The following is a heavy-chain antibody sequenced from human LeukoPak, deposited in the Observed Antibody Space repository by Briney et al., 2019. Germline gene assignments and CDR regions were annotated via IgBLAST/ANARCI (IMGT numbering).Heavy chain of an antibody. Sequence: PGGSLRLSCAASGFTFSSYAMSWVRQAPGNGLEWVSAINGSGGSTYYADSVKGRFTISRDNSKNTLYLQMNSLRAEDTAVYYCAKEWVPLSVVDYWGQGTLVTVSS. CDR2: INGSGGST. CDR1: GFTFSSYA. CDR3: AKEWVPLSVVDY. V-gene: IGHV3-23*01. D-gene: IGHD1-26*01. J-gene: IGHJ4*02.